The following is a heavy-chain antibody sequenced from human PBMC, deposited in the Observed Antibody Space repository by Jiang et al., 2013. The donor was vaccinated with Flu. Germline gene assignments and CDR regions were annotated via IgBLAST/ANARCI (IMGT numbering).Heavy chain of an antibody. CDR1: Y. D-gene: IGHD5-12*01. Sequence: YWSWIRQPPEGTGVDWAYLYHGSTNXNPSLKSRVTISVDTSKNQFSLKLSSVTAADTAVYYCASGDIVATMAARWGQGTLVTVSS. J-gene: IGHJ4*02. V-gene: IGHV4-61*02. CDR3: ASGDIVATMAAR. CDR2: LYHGST.